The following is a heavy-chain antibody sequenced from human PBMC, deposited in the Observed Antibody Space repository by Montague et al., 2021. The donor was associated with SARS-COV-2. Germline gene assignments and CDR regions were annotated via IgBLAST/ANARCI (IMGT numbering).Heavy chain of an antibody. Sequence: SETLSLTCTVSGGSIGAYYWSWIRQPPGKGPEWIAYVSSSGTTNYNPSLKSRITVSVDTSRNQLSLKLSSVIAADSAVYYCARESRLKYLEWSGSRYDYYGMDVWGQGTTVTVSS. CDR1: GGSIGAYY. D-gene: IGHD3-3*01. J-gene: IGHJ6*02. CDR2: VSSSGTT. V-gene: IGHV4-59*01. CDR3: ARESRLKYLEWSGSRYDYYGMDV.